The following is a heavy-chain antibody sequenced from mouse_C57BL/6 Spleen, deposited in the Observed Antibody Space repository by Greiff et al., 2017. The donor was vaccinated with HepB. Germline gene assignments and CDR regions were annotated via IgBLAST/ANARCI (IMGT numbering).Heavy chain of an antibody. CDR1: GYSFTGYY. D-gene: IGHD6-1*01. J-gene: IGHJ3*01. V-gene: IGHV1-42*01. CDR2: INPSTGGT. Sequence: VQLQQSGPELVKPGASVKISCKASGYSFTGYYMNWVKQSPEKSLEWIGEINPSTGGTTYNQKFKAKATLTVDKSSSTAYMQLKSLTSEDSAVYYCARSPRAWFAYWGQGTLVTVSA. CDR3: ARSPRAWFAY.